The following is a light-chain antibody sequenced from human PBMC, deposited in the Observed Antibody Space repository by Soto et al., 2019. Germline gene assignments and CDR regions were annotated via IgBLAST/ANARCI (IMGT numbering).Light chain of an antibody. CDR2: AAS. J-gene: IGKJ4*01. Sequence: DIQMTQSPSSLSASVGDRVTITCRASQVIREDLDWYQQKPGKAPKRLIYAASSLQSGVPSRFSGSGSGTEFTLTISRLQPEDFATYYCLQHHTYPLTFGGGTKVEIQ. CDR3: LQHHTYPLT. CDR1: QVIRED. V-gene: IGKV1-17*01.